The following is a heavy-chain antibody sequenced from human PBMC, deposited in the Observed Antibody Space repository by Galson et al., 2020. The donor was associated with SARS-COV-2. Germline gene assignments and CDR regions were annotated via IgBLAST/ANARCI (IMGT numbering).Heavy chain of an antibody. Sequence: SETLSLTCGVSGGPFSGYFWNWIRQAPGKGLEWIGEISHSGRTNHNPSLKSRVAMSIDMSKNQWSLKLTSVTAADTAVYYCARVASAAGISGGFDSWGQGILVTVSS. CDR2: ISHSGRT. D-gene: IGHD6-13*01. CDR3: ARVASAAGISGGFDS. J-gene: IGHJ4*02. V-gene: IGHV4-34*01. CDR1: GGPFSGYF.